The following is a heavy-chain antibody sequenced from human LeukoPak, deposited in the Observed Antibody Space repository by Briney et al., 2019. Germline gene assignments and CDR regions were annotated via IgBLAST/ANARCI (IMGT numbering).Heavy chain of an antibody. J-gene: IGHJ4*02. V-gene: IGHV3-23*01. CDR1: GFTFSSFA. CDR3: AKVRSFYGSGSFD. D-gene: IGHD3-10*01. CDR2: ISGSGGST. Sequence: GSLRLSCAASGFTFSSFAMGWVRQAPGKGLEWVSAISGSGGSTYYADSVKGRFTISRDNSKNTLYLQMNSLRAEDTAVYYCAKVRSFYGSGSFDWGQGTLVTVSS.